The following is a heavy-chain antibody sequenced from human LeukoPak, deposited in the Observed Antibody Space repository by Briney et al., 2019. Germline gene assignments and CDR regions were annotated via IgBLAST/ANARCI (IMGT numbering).Heavy chain of an antibody. J-gene: IGHJ6*03. D-gene: IGHD6-25*01. Sequence: GRSLRLSCAASGFTFSSYGMHWVRQAPGKGLEWVAVISYDGSNKYYADSVKGRFTISRDNSKNTLYLQMNSLRADDTAVYYCARFAAGGSYYYYMDVWGKGTTVTVSS. CDR2: ISYDGSNK. CDR1: GFTFSSYG. V-gene: IGHV3-30*03. CDR3: ARFAAGGSYYYYMDV.